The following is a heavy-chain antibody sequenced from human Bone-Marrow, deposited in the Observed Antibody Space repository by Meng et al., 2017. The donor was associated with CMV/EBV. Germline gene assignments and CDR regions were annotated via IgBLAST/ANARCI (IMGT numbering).Heavy chain of an antibody. CDR3: ARVHGTARDY. D-gene: IGHD6-6*01. CDR2: IQYDGSNK. CDR1: GFTFSSYG. Sequence: GGSLRLSCAASGFTFSSYGMHWVRQAPGKGLEWVAFIQYDGSNKYYADSVKGRFTISRDNAKSSLYLQMKSLRAEDTALYYCARVHGTARDYWGPGTLVTVSS. V-gene: IGHV3-30*02. J-gene: IGHJ4*02.